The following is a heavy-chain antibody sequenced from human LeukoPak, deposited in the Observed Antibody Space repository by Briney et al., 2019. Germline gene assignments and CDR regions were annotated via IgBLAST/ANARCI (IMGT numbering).Heavy chain of an antibody. CDR3: ARTWQWLPFDY. CDR1: GGTISSYY. Sequence: PSETLSLTCSVPGGTISSYYWSWIRQPAGKGLEWIGRIYISGSTNYNPSLKSRVTMSVDTSKNQFSLKLSSVTAADTAVYYCARTWQWLPFDYWGQGTLVTVSS. J-gene: IGHJ4*02. D-gene: IGHD6-19*01. V-gene: IGHV4-4*07. CDR2: IYISGST.